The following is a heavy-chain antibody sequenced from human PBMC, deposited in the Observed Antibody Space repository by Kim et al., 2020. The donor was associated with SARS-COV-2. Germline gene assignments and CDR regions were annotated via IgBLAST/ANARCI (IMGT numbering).Heavy chain of an antibody. D-gene: IGHD2-21*02. V-gene: IGHV4-31*02. J-gene: IGHJ4*02. CDR2: T. CDR3: ARDGGDGGFDY. Sequence: TYYTPSLKSRVTISVDTSKNQFSLKLSSVTAADTAVYYCARDGGDGGFDYWGQGTLVTVSS.